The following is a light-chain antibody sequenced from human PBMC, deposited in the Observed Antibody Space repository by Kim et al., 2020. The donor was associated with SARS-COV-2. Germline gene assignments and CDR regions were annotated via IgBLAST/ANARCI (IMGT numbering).Light chain of an antibody. V-gene: IGKV1-17*01. CDR3: LQHNTDPIT. CDR1: QDIRNY. Sequence: ASVGDRVTITCRASQDIRNYLGWYQQKPGKAPKRLIYGASRLQSGVPSRFSGSGSGTEFTLTISSLQPEDFATYFCLQHNTDPITFGQGTRLEIK. J-gene: IGKJ5*01. CDR2: GAS.